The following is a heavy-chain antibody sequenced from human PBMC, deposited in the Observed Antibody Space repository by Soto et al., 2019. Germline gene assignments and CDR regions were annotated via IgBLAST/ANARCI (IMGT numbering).Heavy chain of an antibody. Sequence: GGSLRLSCAASGFTFISYWMSWGRQAPGKGLEWVANIKQDGGEKYYVDSVKGRFTISRDNAKNSLYLQMNSLRAEDTAVYYCARDFQEAIVVYWGQGTLVTVSS. CDR3: ARDFQEAIVVY. J-gene: IGHJ4*02. V-gene: IGHV3-7*03. D-gene: IGHD2-2*01. CDR2: IKQDGGEK. CDR1: GFTFISYW.